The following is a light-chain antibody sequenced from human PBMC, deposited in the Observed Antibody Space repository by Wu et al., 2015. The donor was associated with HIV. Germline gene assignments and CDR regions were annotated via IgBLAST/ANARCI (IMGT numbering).Light chain of an antibody. CDR3: QQYNNWPET. CDR1: QFVGRN. CDR2: AAS. J-gene: IGKJ1*01. Sequence: ETVMTQSPGTLSVSPGERATLSCRASQFVGRNLAWYQQKPGQAPRLLIYAASARATGIPARFSGSGSGTEFILTISSLQSEDFAVYHCQQYNNWPETFGQGTKVEIK. V-gene: IGKV3D-15*01.